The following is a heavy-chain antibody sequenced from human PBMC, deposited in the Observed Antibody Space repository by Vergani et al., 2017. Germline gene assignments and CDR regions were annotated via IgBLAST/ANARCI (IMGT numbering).Heavy chain of an antibody. V-gene: IGHV1-69*02. Sequence: QVQLVQSGAEVKKPGSSVKVSCKASGGTFSSYTISWVRQAPGQGLEWMGRIIPILGIANYAQKFQGRVTITADKSTSTAYMELSSLRSEDTAVYYCASNEGKGYYYDSSGRNWFDPWGQGTLVTVSS. CDR1: GGTFSSYT. D-gene: IGHD3-22*01. CDR2: IIPILGIA. CDR3: ASNEGKGYYYDSSGRNWFDP. J-gene: IGHJ5*02.